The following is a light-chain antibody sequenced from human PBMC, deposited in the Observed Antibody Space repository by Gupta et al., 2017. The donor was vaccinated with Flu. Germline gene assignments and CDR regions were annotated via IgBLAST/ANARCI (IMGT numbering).Light chain of an antibody. Sequence: ITISCTGTSSDVGSYNYVSWYQQHPDKAPKLMRYEVTNRPSGVSNRFSGSKSGNTASLTISGLQAEDEAGYYCSSYSSSGTPWIFGGGTKLTVL. J-gene: IGLJ2*01. CDR1: SSDVGSYNY. CDR2: EVT. V-gene: IGLV2-14*01. CDR3: SSYSSSGTPWI.